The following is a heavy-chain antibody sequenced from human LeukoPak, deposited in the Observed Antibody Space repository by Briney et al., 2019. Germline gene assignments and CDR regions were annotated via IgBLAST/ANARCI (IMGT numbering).Heavy chain of an antibody. V-gene: IGHV3-48*03. CDR3: ARDSLGDGYNLAFDI. D-gene: IGHD5-24*01. CDR2: ISSSANTI. CDR1: GFTFSSYE. Sequence: TGGSLRLSCAASGFTFSSYEMNWVRQAPGKGLEWVSYISSSANTIYYADSVRGRFTISRDNSKNSLYLQMNSLRAEDTAVYYCARDSLGDGYNLAFDIWGQGTMVTVSS. J-gene: IGHJ3*02.